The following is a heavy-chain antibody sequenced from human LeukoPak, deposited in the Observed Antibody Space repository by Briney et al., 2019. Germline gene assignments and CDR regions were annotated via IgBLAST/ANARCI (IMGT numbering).Heavy chain of an antibody. D-gene: IGHD6-13*01. J-gene: IGHJ6*03. CDR1: GFTFNTYT. CDR2: IASGGTKT. Sequence: GGSLSLSCGASGFTFNTYTMHWVRQAPGKGLEGVSFIASGGTKTYCADTVKGRFTISRDNSRNGLYLQMSSLRAEDTAVYYCARDGIGTAAAARGLLGYMDVWGKGTTVTVSS. V-gene: IGHV3-30*04. CDR3: ARDGIGTAAAARGLLGYMDV.